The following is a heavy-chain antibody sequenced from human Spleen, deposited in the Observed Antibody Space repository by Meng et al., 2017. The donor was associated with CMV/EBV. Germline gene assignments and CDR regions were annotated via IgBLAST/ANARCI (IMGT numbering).Heavy chain of an antibody. CDR1: GGSISSNH. J-gene: IGHJ4*02. CDR2: IFYRGST. D-gene: IGHD4-17*01. CDR3: ARFLSYGDSPFDY. V-gene: IGHV4-59*01. Sequence: SETLSLTCTVSGGSISSNHWSWIRQPPGKGLEWIGHIFYRGSTNYNPSLKSRVTISVDTSKNQFSLRLTSATAADTAVYYCARFLSYGDSPFDYWGQGTLVTVSS.